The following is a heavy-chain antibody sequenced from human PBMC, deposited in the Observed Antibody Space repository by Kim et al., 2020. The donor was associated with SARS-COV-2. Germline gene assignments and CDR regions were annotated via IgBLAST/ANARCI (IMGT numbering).Heavy chain of an antibody. J-gene: IGHJ5*02. D-gene: IGHD3-10*01. Sequence: SVKGRFTISRDNSKNTLYLQMNSLRAEDTAVYYCAKNYYYGSGTPGWFDPWGQGTLVTVSS. CDR3: AKNYYYGSGTPGWFDP. V-gene: IGHV3-30*02.